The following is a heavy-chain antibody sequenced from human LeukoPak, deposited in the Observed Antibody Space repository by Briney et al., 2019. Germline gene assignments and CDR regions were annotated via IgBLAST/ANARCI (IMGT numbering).Heavy chain of an antibody. Sequence: GGSLRLSCAASGFTFSSYAMTWVRQAPGKGLEWVSAISTSGDNTYYADSVRGRFTISRDNSKNTLYLQMNSLRAEDTAVYYCAKDRRGIVGATRYFQHWGQGTLVTVSS. D-gene: IGHD1-26*01. CDR3: AKDRRGIVGATRYFQH. J-gene: IGHJ1*01. CDR2: ISTSGDNT. V-gene: IGHV3-23*01. CDR1: GFTFSSYA.